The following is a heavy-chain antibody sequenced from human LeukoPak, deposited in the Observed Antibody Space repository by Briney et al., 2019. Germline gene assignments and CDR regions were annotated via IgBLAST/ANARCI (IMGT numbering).Heavy chain of an antibody. CDR2: ISGSGGST. CDR1: GFTFSSYA. J-gene: IGHJ4*02. Sequence: PGGSLRLSCAASGFTFSSYAMSWVRQAPGKGLEWVSAISGSGGSTYYADSVKGRFTISRDNSKNTLYLQMNSLRAEDTALYYCARGGITIFGVVIGDFDYWGQGTLVTVSS. CDR3: ARGGITIFGVVIGDFDY. V-gene: IGHV3-23*01. D-gene: IGHD3-3*01.